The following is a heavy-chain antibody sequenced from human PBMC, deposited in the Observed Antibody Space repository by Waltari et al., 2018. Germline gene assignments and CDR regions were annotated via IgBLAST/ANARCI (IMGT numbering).Heavy chain of an antibody. V-gene: IGHV3-48*03. CDR2: ISNSGSTT. CDR1: GFTFSNYQ. Sequence: EVQVVESGGGLVQPGGSLRLSCVASGFTFSNYQLNWVRQAPGKGLEWVSNISNSGSTTYYADSVKGRFTISRDNAKNSMYLEMDSLRAEDTAVYYCARPSTEYYYYYYYMDVWGKGTTVTVS. CDR3: ARPSTEYYYYYYYMDV. J-gene: IGHJ6*03.